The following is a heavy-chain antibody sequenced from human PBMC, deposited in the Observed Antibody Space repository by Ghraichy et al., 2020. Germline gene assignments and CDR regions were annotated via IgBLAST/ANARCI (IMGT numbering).Heavy chain of an antibody. CDR2: IYYSGST. V-gene: IGHV4-39*01. J-gene: IGHJ5*02. CDR1: GGSISSSSYY. D-gene: IGHD4-17*01. CDR3: ARLPIDYGDYVVWFDP. Sequence: SQTLSLTCTVSGGSISSSSYYWGWIRQPPGKGLEWIGSIYYSGSTYYNPSLKSRVTISVDTSKNQFSLKLISVTAADTAVYYCARLPIDYGDYVVWFDPWGQGTLVTVSS.